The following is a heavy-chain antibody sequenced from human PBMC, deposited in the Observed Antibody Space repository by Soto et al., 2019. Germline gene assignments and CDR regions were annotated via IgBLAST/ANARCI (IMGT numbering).Heavy chain of an antibody. J-gene: IGHJ4*02. D-gene: IGHD2-8*01. CDR3: AGFGVGDRDDK. CDR1: GSYITSGDYH. Sequence: QVRLQESGPGLVKASQTLSLTCSVSGSYITSGDYHWTWIRQAPGKGLEWIGYISHSETTYYSPALKNRIIISSDFSMNQFSLRLNSVTAADTAVYLCAGFGVGDRDDKWGQGTLVTVSS. V-gene: IGHV4-30-4*01. CDR2: ISHSETT.